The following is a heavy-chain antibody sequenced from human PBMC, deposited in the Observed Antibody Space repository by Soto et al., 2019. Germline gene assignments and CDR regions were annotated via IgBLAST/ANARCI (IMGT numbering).Heavy chain of an antibody. J-gene: IGHJ3*02. CDR2: ISSSSSTI. CDR3: ARGRGVVVAAVGFHKGI. CDR1: GFTFSSYS. D-gene: IGHD2-15*01. V-gene: IGHV3-48*01. Sequence: PGGSLRLSCAASGFTFSSYSMNWVRQAPGKGLEWVSYISSSSSTIYYADSVKGRFTISRDNAKNSLYLQMNSLRAEDTAVYYCARGRGVVVAAVGFHKGIWGQGTMVTVSS.